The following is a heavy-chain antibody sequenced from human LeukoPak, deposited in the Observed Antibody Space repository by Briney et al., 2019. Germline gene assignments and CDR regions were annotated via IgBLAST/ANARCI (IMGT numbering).Heavy chain of an antibody. CDR2: IISSGDVT. CDR1: GFAFRSYA. V-gene: IGHV3-23*01. D-gene: IGHD6-19*01. Sequence: GGSLRLSCAATGFAFRSYAMSWVRQAPGKGLEWVSSIISSGDVTYYADSLTGRFTISRDNSKNMVYLQMDSLRAEDSAVYYCAKTQWLVPRAVYYFDYWGQGTLVTVSS. CDR3: AKTQWLVPRAVYYFDY. J-gene: IGHJ4*02.